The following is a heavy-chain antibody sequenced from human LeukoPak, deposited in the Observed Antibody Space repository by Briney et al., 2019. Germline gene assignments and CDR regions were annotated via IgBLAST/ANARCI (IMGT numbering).Heavy chain of an antibody. CDR3: ARDHAAGWELPLNWFDP. CDR1: GGTFSSYA. Sequence: SVKVSCKASGGTFSSYAISWVRQAPGQGLEWMGGIIPIFGTANYAQKFQGRVTITADESTSTAYMELSSLRSDDTAVYYCARDHAAGWELPLNWFDPWGQGTLVTVSS. CDR2: IIPIFGTA. D-gene: IGHD1-26*01. V-gene: IGHV1-69*13. J-gene: IGHJ5*02.